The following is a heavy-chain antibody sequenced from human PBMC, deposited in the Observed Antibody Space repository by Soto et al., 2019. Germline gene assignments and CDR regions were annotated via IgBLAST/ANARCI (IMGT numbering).Heavy chain of an antibody. Sequence: EVQLVESGGGLVQPGGSLRLSCAVSGFTLDDYSMDWVRQVPGKGLEWVARSTNKINSYTTEYAASVKGRFTISRDGSQSSLYLQMNSLNSEDTAMYYCARRGSGRYSDYWGQGTLVTVSS. CDR3: ARRGSGRYSDY. V-gene: IGHV3-72*01. CDR2: STNKINSYTT. D-gene: IGHD1-26*01. J-gene: IGHJ4*02. CDR1: GFTLDDYS.